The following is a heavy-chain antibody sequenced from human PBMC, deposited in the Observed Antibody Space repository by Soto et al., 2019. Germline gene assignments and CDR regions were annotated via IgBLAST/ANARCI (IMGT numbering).Heavy chain of an antibody. CDR3: ARTDRDFYGLDV. V-gene: IGHV3-13*05. CDR1: GFTFRNYD. CDR2: ISAAGDP. J-gene: IGHJ6*02. Sequence: EVQLVESGGGLVQPGGSLRLSCEASGFTFRNYDMHWVRQGTGKGLEWVSGISAAGDPDYADSVEGRFTISRENAQNSFFQQMNSLRVGDTAVYYCARTDRDFYGLDVWGQGTTDIVSS.